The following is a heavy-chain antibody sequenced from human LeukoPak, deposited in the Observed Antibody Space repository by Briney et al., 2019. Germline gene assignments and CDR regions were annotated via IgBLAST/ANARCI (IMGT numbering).Heavy chain of an antibody. Sequence: SETLSPTCAVSGWSFNDYYWNWIRQPPGKGLEWIGEINTRGDTNFNPSLKSRVTISVDTSKNQFSLRLTSMIAADTAVYYCARGQVPAARGYNWFDPWGQGTLVTVSS. CDR2: INTRGDT. CDR3: ARGQVPAARGYNWFDP. CDR1: GWSFNDYY. V-gene: IGHV4-34*01. D-gene: IGHD2-2*01. J-gene: IGHJ5*02.